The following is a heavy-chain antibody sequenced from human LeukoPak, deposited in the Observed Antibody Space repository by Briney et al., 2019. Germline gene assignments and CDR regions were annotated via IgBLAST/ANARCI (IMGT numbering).Heavy chain of an antibody. Sequence: SETLSLTCTVSGGSISSYYWSWIRQPPGKGLVWIGYIYYSGSTNYNPSLKSRVTISVDTSKNQFSLKLSSVTAADTAVYYCARGGWYKGGYYFDYWGQGTLVTVSS. D-gene: IGHD6-19*01. CDR3: ARGGWYKGGYYFDY. J-gene: IGHJ4*02. V-gene: IGHV4-59*01. CDR1: GGSISSYY. CDR2: IYYSGST.